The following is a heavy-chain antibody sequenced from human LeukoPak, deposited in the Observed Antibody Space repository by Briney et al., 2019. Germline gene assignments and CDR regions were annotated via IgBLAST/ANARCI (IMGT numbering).Heavy chain of an antibody. Sequence: ASVKVSCKVFGYTFTEIVMHWVRQPPRKGLEWMGGFDPGDGEIVYAQKFQGRVTMTEDTSTDTAYMELSSLRSEDTAVYFCAAGGDYTLLDYWGQGTLVTVSS. V-gene: IGHV1-24*01. D-gene: IGHD2-21*01. CDR1: GYTFTEIV. CDR3: AAGGDYTLLDY. CDR2: FDPGDGEI. J-gene: IGHJ4*02.